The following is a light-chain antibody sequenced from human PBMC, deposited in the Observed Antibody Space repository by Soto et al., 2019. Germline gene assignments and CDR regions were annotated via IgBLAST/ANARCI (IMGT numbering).Light chain of an antibody. V-gene: IGLV1-44*01. CDR2: SNV. Sequence: QSVLTHPPSASGTPGQRVTISCSGSNSNIGRNTVNWYQQLPGAAPKVFIYSNVQRPSGVPDRFSGSKSGTSASLAISGLQPGDEAEYYCAAWDASLHGYVFGAGTKVTVL. CDR1: NSNIGRNT. J-gene: IGLJ1*01. CDR3: AAWDASLHGYV.